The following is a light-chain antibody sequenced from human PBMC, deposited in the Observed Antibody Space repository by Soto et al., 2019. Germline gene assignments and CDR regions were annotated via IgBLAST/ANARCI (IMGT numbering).Light chain of an antibody. J-gene: IGKJ5*01. Sequence: EVVMTQSPATLSVSPGEGATLSCRASQGIGDTLAWYQHKPGQTPRLLIYDTSTRATGVPARFSGSGSGTDFTLTISRLEPEDFAVYYCQQQGRSWITFGQGTRLEIK. V-gene: IGKV3-15*01. CDR3: QQQGRSWIT. CDR1: QGIGDT. CDR2: DTS.